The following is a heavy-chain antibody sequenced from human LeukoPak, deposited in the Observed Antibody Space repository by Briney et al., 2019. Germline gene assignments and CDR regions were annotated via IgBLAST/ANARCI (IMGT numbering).Heavy chain of an antibody. CDR3: AREDLKLPHNWFDP. Sequence: SETLSLTCTVSGRSIRSVYWNWIRQPAGKGLEWIGRITSAGDTVYNPSLRGRVTMSLDTSKNQFSLILNSVTASDTALYYCAREDLKLPHNWFDPWGQGTLVTVSS. CDR2: ITSAGDT. CDR1: GRSIRSVY. V-gene: IGHV4-4*07. J-gene: IGHJ5*02.